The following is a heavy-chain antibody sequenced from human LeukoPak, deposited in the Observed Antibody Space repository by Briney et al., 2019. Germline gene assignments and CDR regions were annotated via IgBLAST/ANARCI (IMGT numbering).Heavy chain of an antibody. CDR2: IYYSGST. D-gene: IGHD2-15*01. J-gene: IGHJ4*02. V-gene: IGHV4-31*03. CDR1: GGSISSGGYY. CDR3: ARRIYDQTGFDY. Sequence: PSETLSLTCTVSGGSISSGGYYWSWIRQHPGKGLEWIGYIYYSGSTYYNPSLKSRVTISVDTSKNQFSLKLSSVTAADTAVYYCARRIYDQTGFDYWGQGTLVTVSS.